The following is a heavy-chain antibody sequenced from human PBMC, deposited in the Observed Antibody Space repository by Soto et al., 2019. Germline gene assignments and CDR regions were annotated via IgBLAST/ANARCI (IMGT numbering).Heavy chain of an antibody. CDR2: TYQSGSA. CDR3: ARDYYGMDV. CDR1: GGSIRSGGYS. J-gene: IGHJ6*02. Sequence: PSETLSLTCTVSGGSIRSGGYSWTWIRQSPGKGLEWIGYTYQSGSAYYNPSLKSRVTISVDRSKNQFSLNLTSVTAADTAVYYCARDYYGMDVWGQGTTVTVSS. V-gene: IGHV4-30-2*06.